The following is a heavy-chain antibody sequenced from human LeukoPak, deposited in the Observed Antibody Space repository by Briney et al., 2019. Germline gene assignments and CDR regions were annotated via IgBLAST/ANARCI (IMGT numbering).Heavy chain of an antibody. D-gene: IGHD3-9*01. CDR3: ARDRGYDILTGYYKDWFDP. J-gene: IGHJ5*02. Sequence: PSETLSLTCTVSGGSISSYYWSWIRQPPGKGLEWIGYIYYSGSTNYNPSLKSRVTISVDTSKNQFSLKLSSVTAADTAVYYCARDRGYDILTGYYKDWFDPWGQGTLVTVSS. CDR1: GGSISSYY. CDR2: IYYSGST. V-gene: IGHV4-59*01.